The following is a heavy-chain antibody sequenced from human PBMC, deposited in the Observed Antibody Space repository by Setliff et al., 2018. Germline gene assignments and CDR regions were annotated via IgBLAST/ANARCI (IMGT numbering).Heavy chain of an antibody. CDR3: ARGETTYYDYVWGSYRYWTGGYFDY. Sequence: PSETLSLTCTVSGGSVSATSYYWGWIRQPPGKGLECIGSIYYTGRAYYNPSLGSRVTISVDTSKNQFSLKLSSVTAADTAVYYCARGETTYYDYVWGSYRYWTGGYFDYWGQGTLVTVSS. V-gene: IGHV4-39*07. CDR1: GGSVSATSYY. CDR2: IYYTGRA. J-gene: IGHJ4*02. D-gene: IGHD3-16*02.